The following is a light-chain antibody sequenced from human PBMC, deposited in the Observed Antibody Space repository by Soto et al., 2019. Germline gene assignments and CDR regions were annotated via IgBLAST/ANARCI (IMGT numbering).Light chain of an antibody. CDR1: SSNIESNT. J-gene: IGLJ3*02. CDR3: AAWDDGLNGRDWV. CDR2: TNN. V-gene: IGLV1-44*01. Sequence: QAVVTQPPSASGTPGQRVTISCSGSSSNIESNTVNWYRQLPGAAPQLLIYTNNHRPSGVPDRFSGSKSGTSASLAISGLQSEDEADYYCAAWDDGLNGRDWVFGGGTKLTVL.